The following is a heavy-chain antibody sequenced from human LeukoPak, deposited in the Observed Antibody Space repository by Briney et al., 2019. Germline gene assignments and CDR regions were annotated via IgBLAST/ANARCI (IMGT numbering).Heavy chain of an antibody. CDR2: MNPNSGNT. Sequence: ASVKVSCKASGYTFTNYGISWVRQATGQGLEWMGWMNPNSGNTGYAQKFQGRVTITRNTSISTAYMELSSLRSEDTAVYYCARALGSGWSYYYYYYYMDVWGKGTTVTVSS. V-gene: IGHV1-8*03. CDR1: GYTFTNYG. D-gene: IGHD6-19*01. J-gene: IGHJ6*03. CDR3: ARALGSGWSYYYYYYYMDV.